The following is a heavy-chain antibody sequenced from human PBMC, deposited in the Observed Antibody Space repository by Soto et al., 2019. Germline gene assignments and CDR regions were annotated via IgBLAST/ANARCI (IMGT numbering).Heavy chain of an antibody. J-gene: IGHJ4*02. D-gene: IGHD1-26*01. V-gene: IGHV3-74*01. CDR2: VNSDGHDT. CDR3: TRGRENYSYFDY. Sequence: PGGSLRLSCAASGFTVSSNYMSWVRQAPGKGLVWVSRVNSDGHDTVYADSVKGRFTLSRDNAKNTVFLQMSSLRVEDTAVYYCTRGRENYSYFDYWGQGIVVTVSS. CDR1: GFTVSSNY.